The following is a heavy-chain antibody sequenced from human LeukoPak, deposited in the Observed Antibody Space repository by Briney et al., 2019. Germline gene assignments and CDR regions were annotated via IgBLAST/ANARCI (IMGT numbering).Heavy chain of an antibody. CDR2: IGGSIGST. V-gene: IGHV3-23*01. CDR3: ALTTSILWWSWEA. J-gene: IGHJ4*02. D-gene: IGHD2-21*01. Sequence: GGSLRLSCAASGFSFSNYAMSWVRQGPGKGLEWVSAIGGSIGSTFYTDSVKGRFTISRDNSKNTLSLQMNSLRVEDTAVYYCALTTSILWWSWEAWGQGTLVTVSS. CDR1: GFSFSNYA.